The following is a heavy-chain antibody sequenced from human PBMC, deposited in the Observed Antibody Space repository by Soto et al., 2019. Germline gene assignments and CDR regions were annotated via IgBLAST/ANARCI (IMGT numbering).Heavy chain of an antibody. V-gene: IGHV1-8*01. CDR2: MNPNSGNT. CDR1: GYTFTSYD. J-gene: IGHJ5*02. Sequence: GASVKVSCKASGYTFTSYDINWVRQATGQGLEWMGCMNPNSGNTGYAQKFQGRVTMTKDTSISTAYMELSSLRSEDTAVYYCATDRYYYDSSGRYWFDPWGQGTLVTVSS. D-gene: IGHD3-22*01. CDR3: ATDRYYYDSSGRYWFDP.